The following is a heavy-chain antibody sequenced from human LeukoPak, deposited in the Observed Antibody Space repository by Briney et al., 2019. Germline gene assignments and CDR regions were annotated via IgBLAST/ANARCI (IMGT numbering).Heavy chain of an antibody. J-gene: IGHJ6*03. CDR3: ARVLRSYGSGSYYYYYYMDV. CDR2: IYYSGST. CDR1: GGSISSYY. D-gene: IGHD3-10*01. V-gene: IGHV4-59*01. Sequence: SETLSLTCTVSGGSISSYYWSWIRQPPGKGLEWIGYIYYSGSTNYNPSLKSRVTISVDTSKNQFSLKLSSVTAADTAVYYCARVLRSYGSGSYYYYYYMDVWGKGTTVTISS.